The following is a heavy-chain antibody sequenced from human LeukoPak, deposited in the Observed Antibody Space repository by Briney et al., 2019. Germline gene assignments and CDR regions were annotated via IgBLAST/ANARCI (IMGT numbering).Heavy chain of an antibody. V-gene: IGHV4-39*07. D-gene: IGHD3-22*01. CDR3: ASPDPYGYYDSSGYSKGLDY. CDR2: IYHSGST. CDR1: GGPISSSSYY. Sequence: SETLSLTCTVSGGPISSSSYYWGWIRQPPGKGLERIGEIYHSGSTNYNPSLKSRVTVSVDKSKNQFSLRLSSVTAADTAVYYCASPDPYGYYDSSGYSKGLDYWGQGTLVTVSS. J-gene: IGHJ4*02.